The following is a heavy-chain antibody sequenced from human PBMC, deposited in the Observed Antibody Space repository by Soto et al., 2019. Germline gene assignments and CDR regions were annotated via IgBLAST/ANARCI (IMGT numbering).Heavy chain of an antibody. D-gene: IGHD3-10*01. CDR2: IYSGGST. CDR1: GFTVSSNY. V-gene: IGHV3-53*01. J-gene: IGHJ1*01. Sequence: EVQLVESGGGLIQPGGSLRLSCAASGFTVSSNYMSWVRQAPGKGLEWVSVIYSGGSTYYAGSVKGLFTISRDNSQNTLYHQMNSLIAEDTAVYSCARDRGESGSPEDFQHWGECTLGTVSS. CDR3: ARDRGESGSPEDFQH.